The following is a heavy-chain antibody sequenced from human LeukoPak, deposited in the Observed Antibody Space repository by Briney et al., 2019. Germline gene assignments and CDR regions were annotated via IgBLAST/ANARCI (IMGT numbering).Heavy chain of an antibody. V-gene: IGHV3-30*04. CDR3: ARDWLGKRIAAAGTLVY. CDR2: ISYDGSNK. D-gene: IGHD6-13*01. CDR1: GFTFSSYA. J-gene: IGHJ4*02. Sequence: PGGSLRLSCAASGFTFSSYAMHWVCQAPGKGLEWVAVISYDGSNKYYADSVKGRFTISRGNSKNTLYLQMNSLRAEDTAVYYCARDWLGKRIAAAGTLVYWGQGTLVTVSS.